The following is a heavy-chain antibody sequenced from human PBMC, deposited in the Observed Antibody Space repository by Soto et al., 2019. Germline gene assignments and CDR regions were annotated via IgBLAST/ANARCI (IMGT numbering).Heavy chain of an antibody. D-gene: IGHD6-19*01. CDR3: TKLRGIAMGDGLDV. Sequence: EVQLLESGGGLVQPGGSPRLSCAASGFSFSNYAMTWVRQAPGKGLEWVSSLSGSGDSTYYAESVKGRFTVSRDNSKNTLVLQMNGLRAEDTAVYYCTKLRGIAMGDGLDVWGQGTTVTVSS. V-gene: IGHV3-23*01. CDR1: GFSFSNYA. CDR2: LSGSGDST. J-gene: IGHJ6*02.